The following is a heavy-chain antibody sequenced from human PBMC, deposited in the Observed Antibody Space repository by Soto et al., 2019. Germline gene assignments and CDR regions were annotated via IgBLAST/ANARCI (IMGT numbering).Heavy chain of an antibody. V-gene: IGHV1-18*04. CDR3: ARDSSSWYGAMYYYYGMDV. CDR2: ISAYNGNT. Sequence: GASVKVSCKASGYTFTSYGISWVRQAPGQGLEWMGWISAYNGNTNYAQKLQGRVTMTTDTSTSTAYMELRSLRSDDTAVYYCARDSSSWYGAMYYYYGMDVWGQGITVTVSS. D-gene: IGHD6-13*01. CDR1: GYTFTSYG. J-gene: IGHJ6*02.